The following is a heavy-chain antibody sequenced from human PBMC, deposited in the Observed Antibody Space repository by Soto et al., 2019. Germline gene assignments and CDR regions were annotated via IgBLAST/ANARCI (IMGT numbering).Heavy chain of an antibody. J-gene: IGHJ5*02. D-gene: IGHD3-22*01. CDR3: ARDVTSSTYYYLSPGGFDP. CDR2: ITIRTGNV. V-gene: IGHV3-21*05. CDR1: GFPISECS. Sequence: GGSLRLSCEASGFPISECSMNWVRQTPGKGLEWLAYITIRTGNVHYADSVKGRFTISRDNAKNSLYLQMNSLRAEDTAVYYCARDVTSSTYYYLSPGGFDPWGQGTLVTVSS.